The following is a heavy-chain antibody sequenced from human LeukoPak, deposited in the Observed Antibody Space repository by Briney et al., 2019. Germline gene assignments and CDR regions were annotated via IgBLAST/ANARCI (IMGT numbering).Heavy chain of an antibody. D-gene: IGHD4-17*01. CDR1: GGSFSGYY. CDR3: ARDFHDYGDYEGEYYYYYYMDV. Sequence: PWETLSLTCAVYGGSFSGYYWSWIRQPPGKGLEWMGEIDHRGSTNYNPSLKSRVTISVDTSKNQFSLKLSSVTAADTAVYYCARDFHDYGDYEGEYYYYYYMDVWGKGTTVTVSS. V-gene: IGHV4-34*01. J-gene: IGHJ6*03. CDR2: IDHRGST.